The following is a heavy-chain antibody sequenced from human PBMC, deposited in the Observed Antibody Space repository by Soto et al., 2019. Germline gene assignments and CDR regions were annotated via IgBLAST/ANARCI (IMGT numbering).Heavy chain of an antibody. V-gene: IGHV3-23*01. CDR3: VKEGSGWYSRGSFDF. D-gene: IGHD6-19*01. Sequence: GGSLRLSCAASGLTFSNYAMNWVRQAPGKGLEWVSVISDTGGSTYYADSAKGRFTISRDNSKNTLYLQMNSLRAEDTAIYYCVKEGSGWYSRGSFDFWGRGTLVTVSS. CDR1: GLTFSNYA. J-gene: IGHJ3*01. CDR2: ISDTGGST.